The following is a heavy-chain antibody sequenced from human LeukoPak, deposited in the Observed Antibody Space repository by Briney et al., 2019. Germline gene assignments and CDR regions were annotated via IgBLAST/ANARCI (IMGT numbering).Heavy chain of an antibody. V-gene: IGHV3-7*01. J-gene: IGHJ4*02. CDR1: GFTFSSYW. CDR3: ARGYDFWSGYLIPFDY. CDR2: IKQDGSEK. D-gene: IGHD3-3*01. Sequence: GGSLRLSCAASGFTFSSYWMSWVCQAPGKGLEWVSNIKQDGSEKYYVDSVKGRFTISRDNAKNSLYLQMNSLRAEDTAVYYCARGYDFWSGYLIPFDYWGQGTLVTVSS.